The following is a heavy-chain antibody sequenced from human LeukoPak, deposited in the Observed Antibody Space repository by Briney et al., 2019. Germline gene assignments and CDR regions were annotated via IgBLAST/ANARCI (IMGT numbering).Heavy chain of an antibody. J-gene: IGHJ4*02. V-gene: IGHV4-59*01. Sequence: SETLSLTCTVSGGSINNYYWTWIRQPPGKGLEGIGYIYSTGSTSYKPSLESRVTISLDTSKKQFSLKLNSVTAADTAVYYCAREDSSGYLGYWGQGTLVTVSS. CDR2: IYSTGST. CDR1: GGSINNYY. CDR3: AREDSSGYLGY. D-gene: IGHD3-22*01.